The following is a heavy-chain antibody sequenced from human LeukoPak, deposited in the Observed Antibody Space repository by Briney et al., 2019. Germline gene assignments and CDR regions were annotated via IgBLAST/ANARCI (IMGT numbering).Heavy chain of an antibody. CDR2: IKSKSGET. CDR1: GYTFTDYY. V-gene: IGHV1-2*02. J-gene: IGHJ4*02. Sequence: ASVKVSCKASGYTFTDYYMHWVRQAPGQGLEWMGWIKSKSGETNYAQKFQGRVAMTRDTSNTTVYMELSWLRSDDTAVYYCARGPRITVSGPSDYWGQGTLVTVSS. CDR3: ARGPRITVSGPSDY. D-gene: IGHD6-19*01.